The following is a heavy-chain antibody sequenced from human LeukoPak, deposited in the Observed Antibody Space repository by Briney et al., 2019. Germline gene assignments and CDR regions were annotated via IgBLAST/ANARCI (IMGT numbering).Heavy chain of an antibody. CDR1: DYTLNNYG. D-gene: IGHD4-23*01. V-gene: IGHV1-2*02. CDR2: INPNSGGT. Sequence: GASVKVSCKSSDYTLNNYGINWVRQAPGQGLEWMGWINPNSGGTNYVQKFHDRVTITRYTSISTAYMELSRLRSDDTAVYSCASRPRVHSTVEGSFDDWGQGTLVTVSS. J-gene: IGHJ4*02. CDR3: ASRPRVHSTVEGSFDD.